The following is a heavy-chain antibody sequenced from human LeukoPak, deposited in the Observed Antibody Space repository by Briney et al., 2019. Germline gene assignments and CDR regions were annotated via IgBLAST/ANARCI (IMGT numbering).Heavy chain of an antibody. Sequence: ASVKVSCKASGYTFTSFGISWVRQAPGQGLEWMGWINTYNGNTKYAQKVQGRVTMTTDTSTSTAYMEVRSPRSDDTAVYYCARDLVHHRLLATGYNWFDPWGQGTLVTVSS. CDR3: ARDLVHHRLLATGYNWFDP. J-gene: IGHJ5*02. V-gene: IGHV1-18*01. D-gene: IGHD3-9*01. CDR2: INTYNGNT. CDR1: GYTFTSFG.